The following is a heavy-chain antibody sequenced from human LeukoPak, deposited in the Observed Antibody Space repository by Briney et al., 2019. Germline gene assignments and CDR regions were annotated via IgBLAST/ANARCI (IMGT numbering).Heavy chain of an antibody. V-gene: IGHV4-34*01. D-gene: IGHD3-9*01. J-gene: IGHJ4*02. CDR2: INHSGST. CDR3: ASKYYDILTGYRYFDY. Sequence: ASETLSLTCAVYGGSFSGYYWSWIRQPPGKGLEWIGEINHSGSTNYNPSLKSRVTISVDTSKNQFSLKLSSVTAADTAVYYCASKYYDILTGYRYFDYWGQGTLVTVSS. CDR1: GGSFSGYY.